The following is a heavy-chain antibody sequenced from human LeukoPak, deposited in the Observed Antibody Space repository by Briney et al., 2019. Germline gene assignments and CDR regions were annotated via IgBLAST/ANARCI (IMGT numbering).Heavy chain of an antibody. Sequence: PGESLKISCKGSGYRFTSYWIGWVRQMPGKGLEWMGIIYPGDSDTRYSPSFQGQVTISADKSIGTAYLQWSSLKASDTAMYYCARMYYYDSSGYYAPIDYWGQGTLVTVSS. V-gene: IGHV5-51*01. CDR2: IYPGDSDT. CDR3: ARMYYYDSSGYYAPIDY. D-gene: IGHD3-22*01. J-gene: IGHJ4*02. CDR1: GYRFTSYW.